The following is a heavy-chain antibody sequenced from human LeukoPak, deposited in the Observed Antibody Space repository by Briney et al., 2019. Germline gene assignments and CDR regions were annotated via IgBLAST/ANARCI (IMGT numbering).Heavy chain of an antibody. J-gene: IGHJ4*02. CDR1: GFTFSSYW. CDR3: ARESRSGSYSSY. V-gene: IGHV3-7*01. Sequence: GGSPRLSCAASGFTFSSYWMSWVRQAPGKGLEWVANINQDGSEKSYVDSVKGRFTISRDNAKNSLYLQMHSLRAEDTAVYYCARESRSGSYSSYWGQGTLVTVSS. CDR2: INQDGSEK. D-gene: IGHD1-26*01.